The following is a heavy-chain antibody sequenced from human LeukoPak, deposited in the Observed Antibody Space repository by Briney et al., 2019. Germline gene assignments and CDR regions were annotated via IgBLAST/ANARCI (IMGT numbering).Heavy chain of an antibody. Sequence: GGSLRLSCAASGFTFSSYAMSWVRPAPGKGLEWVSAISGSGGSTYYAYSVEGRFTISRDNSKNTLYLQMNSLRAEDTAVYHCAKVGIAAAGYDYWGQGTLVTVSS. CDR2: ISGSGGST. J-gene: IGHJ4*02. CDR1: GFTFSSYA. D-gene: IGHD6-13*01. V-gene: IGHV3-23*01. CDR3: AKVGIAAAGYDY.